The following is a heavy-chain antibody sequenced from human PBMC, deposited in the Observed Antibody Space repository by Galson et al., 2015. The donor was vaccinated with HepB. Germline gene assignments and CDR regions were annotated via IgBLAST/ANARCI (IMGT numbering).Heavy chain of an antibody. V-gene: IGHV3-48*01. D-gene: IGHD5-18*01. CDR2: ISSSSSTI. CDR3: ARDRAGYTYGMDV. Sequence: SLRLSCAASGFTFSSYSMNWVRQAPGKGLEWVSYISSSSSTIYYADSVKGRFTISRDNAKNSLYLQMNSLRAEDTAVYYCARDRAGYTYGMDVWGQGTTVTVSS. CDR1: GFTFSSYS. J-gene: IGHJ6*02.